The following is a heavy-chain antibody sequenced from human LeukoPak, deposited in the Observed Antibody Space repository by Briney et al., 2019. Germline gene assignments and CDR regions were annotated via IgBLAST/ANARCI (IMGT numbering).Heavy chain of an antibody. J-gene: IGHJ4*02. D-gene: IGHD3-10*01. V-gene: IGHV4-39*07. CDR3: AIDRWVGISMVRGLDY. CDR2: IYYSGTT. Sequence: PSETLSLTCTVSGGSLSSSSYYCGWIRQPPGKGLEWNGSIYYSGTTYYNPSLKSRVTISVDTSKNQFSLKLSSVTAADTAVYYCAIDRWVGISMVRGLDYWGQGTLVTVSS. CDR1: GGSLSSSSYY.